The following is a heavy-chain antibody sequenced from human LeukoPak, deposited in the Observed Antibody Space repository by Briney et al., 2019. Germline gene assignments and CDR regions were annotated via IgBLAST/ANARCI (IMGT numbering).Heavy chain of an antibody. CDR1: GFTFSSYA. CDR2: IGGDGGAT. Sequence: PGGSLRLSCAASGFTFSSYAMNWVRQAPGKGLEWVSTIGGDGGATHYADSVKGRFTISRANSKNTLFLQMNSLRAEDTAVYYCVKSGSRDWDYFEYWGQGTLVTASS. D-gene: IGHD6-19*01. CDR3: VKSGSRDWDYFEY. J-gene: IGHJ4*02. V-gene: IGHV3-23*01.